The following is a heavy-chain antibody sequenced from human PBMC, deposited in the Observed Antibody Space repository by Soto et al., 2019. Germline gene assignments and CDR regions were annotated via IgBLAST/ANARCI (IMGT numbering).Heavy chain of an antibody. CDR3: ASLTYADFGSVGHIGAFDI. J-gene: IGHJ3*02. D-gene: IGHD3-3*01. V-gene: IGHV1-69*13. Sequence: AVKCSFKDSVCTFSSYAISWLRQAPVKGLEWMVGIIPIFGTANYAQKLQGRVTITADESTSTAYMELSILRSEETAVYYCASLTYADFGSVGHIGAFDIW. CDR2: IIPIFGTA. CDR1: VCTFSSYA.